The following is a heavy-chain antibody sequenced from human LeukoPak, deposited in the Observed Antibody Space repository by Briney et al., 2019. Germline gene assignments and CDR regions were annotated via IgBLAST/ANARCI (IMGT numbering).Heavy chain of an antibody. Sequence: GASVKVSCKASGYTFTSYGISWVRQAPGQGLEWMGWISAYNGNTNYAQKLQGRVTMTTDTSTSTAYMELRSLRSDDTAVYYCARVLYSGGYCSGGSCYSVNWFDPWGQGTLVTVSS. CDR3: ARVLYSGGYCSGGSCYSVNWFDP. J-gene: IGHJ5*02. V-gene: IGHV1-18*01. CDR2: ISAYNGNT. CDR1: GYTFTSYG. D-gene: IGHD2-15*01.